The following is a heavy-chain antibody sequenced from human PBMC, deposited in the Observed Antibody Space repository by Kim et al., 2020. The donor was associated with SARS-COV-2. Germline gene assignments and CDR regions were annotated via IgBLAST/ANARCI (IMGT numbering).Heavy chain of an antibody. D-gene: IGHD6-13*01. J-gene: IGHJ6*02. CDR2: IWYDGSNK. V-gene: IGHV3-33*01. CDR3: ARDLIAAGGMDV. Sequence: SLRLSFASSGFTFSSYGMHWVRQAPGKGLEWVAVIWYDGSNKYYADSVKGRFTISRDNSKNTLYLQMNSLRAEDTAVYYCARDLIAAGGMDVWGQGTT. CDR1: GFTFSSYG.